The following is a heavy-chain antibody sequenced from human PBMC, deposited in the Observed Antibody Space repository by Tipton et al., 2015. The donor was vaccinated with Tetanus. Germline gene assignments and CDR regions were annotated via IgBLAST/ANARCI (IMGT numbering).Heavy chain of an antibody. Sequence: TLSLTCAVYGGSFSGYFWSWIRQPPGKGLEWIGHIFYSGNTDYNPSLKSRVTISVDTSRKQFSLRLSSVTAADTAVYYCARDQKSATLSHFFYGLDAWGQGTTVTVSS. V-gene: IGHV4-59*01. J-gene: IGHJ6*02. D-gene: IGHD2-15*01. CDR3: ARDQKSATLSHFFYGLDA. CDR1: GGSFSGYF. CDR2: IFYSGNT.